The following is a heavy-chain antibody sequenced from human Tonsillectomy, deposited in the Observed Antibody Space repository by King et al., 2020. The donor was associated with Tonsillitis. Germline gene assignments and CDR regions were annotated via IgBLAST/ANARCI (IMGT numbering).Heavy chain of an antibody. Sequence: VTLKESGPVLVKPTETLTLTCTVSGFSLSNARMGVSWIRQPPGKALEWLAHIFSNDDKSYSTPLKSRLTISKDTSKSQVVLSMTNMDPVDTATYYCARYYYDSSGYYNGYFDYWDQGTLVTVSS. D-gene: IGHD3-22*01. CDR1: GFSLSNARMG. CDR3: ARYYYDSSGYYNGYFDY. J-gene: IGHJ4*02. CDR2: IFSNDDK. V-gene: IGHV2-26*01.